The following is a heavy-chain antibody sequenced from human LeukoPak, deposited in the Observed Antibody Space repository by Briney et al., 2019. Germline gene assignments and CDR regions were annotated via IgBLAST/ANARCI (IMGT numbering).Heavy chain of an antibody. V-gene: IGHV4-34*01. CDR2: INHSGST. CDR3: ARGVVEISAVAGTFNYYYYMDV. D-gene: IGHD6-19*01. Sequence: SETLSLTCAVYGGSFSGYYWSWIRQPPGKGLEWIGEINHSGSTNYNPSLKSRVTISVDTSKNQFSLKLSSATAADTAVYYCARGVVEISAVAGTFNYYYYMDVWGKGTTVTVSS. J-gene: IGHJ6*03. CDR1: GGSFSGYY.